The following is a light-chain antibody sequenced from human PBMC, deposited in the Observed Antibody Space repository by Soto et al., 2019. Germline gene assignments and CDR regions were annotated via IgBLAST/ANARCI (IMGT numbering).Light chain of an antibody. J-gene: IGKJ4*01. CDR3: QHYNNWPLT. CDR1: QSVSTN. CDR2: FAS. Sequence: EVLMTQSPATLSVSPGKRATLSCRASQSVSTNLAWYQQRPGQAPRLLIYFASTRATGIPARFSGSGSGTEFTLTISSLQSEDFAVYYCQHYNNWPLTFGGGTKVETK. V-gene: IGKV3-15*01.